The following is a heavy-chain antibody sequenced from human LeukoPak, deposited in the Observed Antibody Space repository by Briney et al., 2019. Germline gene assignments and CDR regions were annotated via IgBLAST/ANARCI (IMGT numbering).Heavy chain of an antibody. J-gene: IGHJ4*02. CDR2: ISSSGSTI. CDR1: GFTFSSYE. V-gene: IGHV3-48*03. D-gene: IGHD6-19*01. Sequence: PGGSLRLSCAASGFTFSSYEMNWVRQAPGKGLEWVSYISSSGSTIYYADSVKGRFTISRDNAKNSLYLQMNSLRAEDTAVYYCARDGSEWLVLEKLFDYWGQGTLVTVSS. CDR3: ARDGSEWLVLEKLFDY.